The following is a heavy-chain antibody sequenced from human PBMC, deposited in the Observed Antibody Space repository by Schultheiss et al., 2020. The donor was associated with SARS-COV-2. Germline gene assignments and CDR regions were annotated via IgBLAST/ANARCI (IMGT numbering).Heavy chain of an antibody. Sequence: GGSLRLSCAASGFTLSSYEMNWVRQAPGKGLEWVGFIKDKISGGTAEFAASVKGRFSISRDDSKGIAYLQMNSLKTEDTAVYYCTRGGFFDYWGQGTLVTVSS. V-gene: IGHV3-49*04. J-gene: IGHJ4*02. D-gene: IGHD3-16*01. CDR2: IKDKISGGTA. CDR3: TRGGFFDY. CDR1: GFTLSSYE.